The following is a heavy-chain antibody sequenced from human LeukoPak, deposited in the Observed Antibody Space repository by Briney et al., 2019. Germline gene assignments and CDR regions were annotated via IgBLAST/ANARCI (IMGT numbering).Heavy chain of an antibody. V-gene: IGHV3-21*01. CDR1: GFTFSSYS. Sequence: GGSLRLSCAGSGFTFSSYSMNWVRQAPGKGLEWVSSISSSSSYIYYADSVKGRFTISRDNAKNSLYLQMNSLRAEDTAVYYCARPADWNGFGYWGQGTLVTVSS. J-gene: IGHJ4*02. D-gene: IGHD1-1*01. CDR3: ARPADWNGFGY. CDR2: ISSSSSYI.